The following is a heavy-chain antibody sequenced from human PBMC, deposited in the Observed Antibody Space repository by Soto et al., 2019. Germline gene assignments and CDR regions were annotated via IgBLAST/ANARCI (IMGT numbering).Heavy chain of an antibody. V-gene: IGHV3-23*01. J-gene: IGHJ4*02. Sequence: GGSLRLSCAASGFTFSSYAMNWVRQAPGEGLEWVSTISDGGGSTYYTDSVKGRFTISRDNSNNTLYMQMNSLRAEDTAIYYCAKFGIAVATEDYWGQGTLVTVSS. CDR3: AKFGIAVATEDY. CDR2: ISDGGGST. CDR1: GFTFSSYA. D-gene: IGHD6-19*01.